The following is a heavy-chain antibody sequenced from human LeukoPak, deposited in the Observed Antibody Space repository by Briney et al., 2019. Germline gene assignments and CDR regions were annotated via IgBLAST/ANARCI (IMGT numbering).Heavy chain of an antibody. CDR2: ISYDGSNK. V-gene: IGHV3-30*18. CDR3: AKDDYYGSGSYYPTTDY. J-gene: IGHJ4*02. Sequence: PGGSLRLSCAASGFTFSSYGMHWVRQAPGKGLEWVAVISYDGSNKYYADSVKGRFTISRDNSKNTLYLQMNSLRAEDTAVYYCAKDDYYGSGSYYPTTDYWGQGTLVTVSS. CDR1: GFTFSSYG. D-gene: IGHD3-10*01.